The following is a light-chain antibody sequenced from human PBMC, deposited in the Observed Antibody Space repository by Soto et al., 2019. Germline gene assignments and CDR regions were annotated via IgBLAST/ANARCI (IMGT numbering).Light chain of an antibody. Sequence: DIQMPQSPSSVSASVGDRVTITCRASQGVSSWLAWYQQKPGKAPNLLLSAASSLQSGVPSRCSGSGSGTDVTLTISSLQPEDFATYSCQQANSFPWTFGQGTKVEIK. CDR3: QQANSFPWT. V-gene: IGKV1-12*01. CDR1: QGVSSW. CDR2: AAS. J-gene: IGKJ1*01.